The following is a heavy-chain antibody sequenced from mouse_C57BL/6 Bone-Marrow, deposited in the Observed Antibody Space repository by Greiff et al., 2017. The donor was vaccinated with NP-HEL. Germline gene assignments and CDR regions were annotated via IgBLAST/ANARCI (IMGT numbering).Heavy chain of an antibody. D-gene: IGHD1-1*01. CDR1: GYTFTSYW. J-gene: IGHJ1*03. Sequence: VQLQQPGAELVKPGASVKVSCKASGYTFTSYWMHWVKQRPGQGLEWIGRIHPSDSDTNYNQKFKGKATLTVDKSSSTAYMQLSSLTYEDSAVYYCAMPALLRWGYFDVWGTGTTVTVSS. V-gene: IGHV1-74*01. CDR2: IHPSDSDT. CDR3: AMPALLRWGYFDV.